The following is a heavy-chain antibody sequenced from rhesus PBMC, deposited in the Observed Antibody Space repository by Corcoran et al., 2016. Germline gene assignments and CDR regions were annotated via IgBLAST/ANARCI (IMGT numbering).Heavy chain of an antibody. CDR1: GGPISSGYD. CDR3: ASDLRYSSGGIVDNSLDV. D-gene: IGHD6-31*01. V-gene: IGHV4-76*01. J-gene: IGHJ5-2*02. CDR2: FYGWSGRT. Sequence: QVQLQESGPGVVKPSETLSLTCAVSGGPISSGYDWRWIRQAPGKGLEWVGYFYGWSGRTNYNQSLKNRVTISKDASKNQFSLKLSSVTAADTAVYYCASDLRYSSGGIVDNSLDVWGRGVLVTVSS.